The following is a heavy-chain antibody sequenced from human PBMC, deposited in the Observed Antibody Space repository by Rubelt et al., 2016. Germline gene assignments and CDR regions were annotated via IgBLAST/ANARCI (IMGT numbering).Heavy chain of an antibody. V-gene: IGHV4-34*01. D-gene: IGHD2-15*01. Sequence: QVQLQQWGSGLLKPSETLSLTCAVYGGSFSGYYLSWIRQPPGKGLEWIGEIYRSGRTNYNPSLKSRVTISVDTSKNQFSLKVGAVTAADTAVYYCATRYCGGGSCYFYPEYHLDYCGQGTLVTVSS. CDR1: GGSFSGYY. J-gene: IGHJ4*02. CDR3: ATRYCGGGSCYFYPEYHLDY. CDR2: IYRSGRT.